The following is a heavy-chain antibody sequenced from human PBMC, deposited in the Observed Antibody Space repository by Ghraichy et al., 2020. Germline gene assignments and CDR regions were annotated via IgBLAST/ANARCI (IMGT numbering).Heavy chain of an antibody. V-gene: IGHV4-30-2*01. CDR1: GGSISSADYS. CDR3: ARAPYDDDGFYEEGFDI. CDR2: IYHSGST. Sequence: SQTLSLTCAVSGGSISSADYSWSWIRQPPGKGLEWIGYIYHSGSTYYNPSLKSRVTISADRSKKHISLELSSVTAADTAVYFCARAPYDDDGFYEEGFDIWGRGTRVTVSS. J-gene: IGHJ3*02. D-gene: IGHD3-3*01.